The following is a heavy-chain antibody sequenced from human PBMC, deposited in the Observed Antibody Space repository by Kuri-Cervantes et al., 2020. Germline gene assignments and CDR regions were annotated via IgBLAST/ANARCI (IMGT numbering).Heavy chain of an antibody. D-gene: IGHD6-13*01. CDR3: ARGIAAHRVSYYYYYMDV. CDR2: IYQSGTT. CDR1: GSSISSGYY. J-gene: IGHJ6*03. Sequence: SETLSLTCSVSGSSISSGYYWGWIRHPPGKGLECIGTIYQSGTTYYNASLKSRVTISVDMSKNQFSLKLSSVTAADTAVYYCARGIAAHRVSYYYYYMDVWGKGTTVTVSS. V-gene: IGHV4-38-2*02.